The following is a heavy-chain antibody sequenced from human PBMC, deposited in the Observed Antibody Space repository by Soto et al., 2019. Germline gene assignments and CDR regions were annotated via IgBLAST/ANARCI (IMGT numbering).Heavy chain of an antibody. Sequence: EVQLLESGGSLVQPGGSLRLSCSASRFRFSTYAMSWVRQPPGKGLEWVSSISSSGVNTYNADSVKGRFTISRDNSEKTLYLQMNSLRAEDTAVYYCAKDHRVVTTGDALDIWGQGTLVTVSS. J-gene: IGHJ3*02. D-gene: IGHD2-15*01. V-gene: IGHV3-23*01. CDR2: ISSSGVNT. CDR3: AKDHRVVTTGDALDI. CDR1: RFRFSTYA.